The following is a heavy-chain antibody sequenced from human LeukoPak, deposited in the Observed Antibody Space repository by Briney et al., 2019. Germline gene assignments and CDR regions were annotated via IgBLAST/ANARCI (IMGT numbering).Heavy chain of an antibody. CDR3: ARGRYYYGSGSTWFDP. V-gene: IGHV4-4*07. D-gene: IGHD3-10*01. Sequence: SETLFLTCTVSGGSISSYYWSWIRQPAGKGLEWIGRIYTSGSTNYNPSLKSRVTMSVDTSKNQFSLKLSSVTAADTAVYYCARGRYYYGSGSTWFDPWGQGTLVTVSS. J-gene: IGHJ5*02. CDR2: IYTSGST. CDR1: GGSISSYY.